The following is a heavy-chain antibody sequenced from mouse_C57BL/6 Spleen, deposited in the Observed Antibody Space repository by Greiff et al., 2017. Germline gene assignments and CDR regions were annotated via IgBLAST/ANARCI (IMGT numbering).Heavy chain of an antibody. V-gene: IGHV1-4*01. J-gene: IGHJ4*01. D-gene: IGHD3-2*02. CDR1: GYTFTSYT. CDR3: ARGTRLPLYAMDY. CDR2: INPSSGYT. Sequence: VQLQQSGAELARPGASVKMSCKASGYTFTSYTMHWVKQRPGQGLEWIGYINPSSGYTKYNQKFKDKATLTADKSSSTAYMQLSSLTSEDSAVXYCARGTRLPLYAMDYWGQGTSVTVSS.